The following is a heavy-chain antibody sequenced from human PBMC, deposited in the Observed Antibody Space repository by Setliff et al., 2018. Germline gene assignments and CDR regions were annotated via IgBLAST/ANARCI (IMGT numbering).Heavy chain of an antibody. J-gene: IGHJ2*01. D-gene: IGHD1-7*01. V-gene: IGHV4-31*03. CDR1: GASISSDAYY. CDR2: IYYSGST. Sequence: PSETLSLTCIASGASISSDAYYWSWIRQHPGKGLEWIGYIYYSGSTYYNPSLQSRLTISLDPSKNQFPLELTSVAAADTAVYYCARSRTTAVKGGVFAVWGRGTLVTVSS. CDR3: ARSRTTAVKGGVFAV.